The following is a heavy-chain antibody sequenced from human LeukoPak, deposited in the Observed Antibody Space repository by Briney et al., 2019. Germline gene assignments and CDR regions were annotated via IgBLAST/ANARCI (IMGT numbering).Heavy chain of an antibody. D-gene: IGHD3-22*01. V-gene: IGHV3-64D*09. J-gene: IGHJ4*02. CDR2: ISNNVGST. CDR3: VKAALQYYYDTSGSFDY. Sequence: PGGSLRLSCSASGFTFGNYAMHWVRQAPGKGLEYVSTISNNVGSTYYADSVKGRFTISRDNSKNTLYLQMRSLRIEDTAVYYCVKAALQYYYDTSGSFDYWGQGTLVPASS. CDR1: GFTFGNYA.